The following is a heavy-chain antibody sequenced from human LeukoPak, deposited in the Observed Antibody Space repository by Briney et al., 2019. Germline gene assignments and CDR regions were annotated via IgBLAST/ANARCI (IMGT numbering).Heavy chain of an antibody. CDR1: GFTFISYA. Sequence: GGSLRLSCAASGFTFISYAMSWVRQAPGKWLEWVSAVSVSVGSTYYADSVKGRFTISRDNSKNTLYLQMNSLRAEETAVYYCAKGTTYYYGSGSSHFDYWGQGTLVTVSS. CDR2: VSVSVGST. CDR3: AKGTTYYYGSGSSHFDY. J-gene: IGHJ4*02. D-gene: IGHD3-10*01. V-gene: IGHV3-23*01.